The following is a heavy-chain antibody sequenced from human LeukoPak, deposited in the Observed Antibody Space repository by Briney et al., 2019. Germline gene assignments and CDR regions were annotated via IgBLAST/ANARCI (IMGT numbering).Heavy chain of an antibody. V-gene: IGHV4-39*07. CDR2: IYYSGST. D-gene: IGHD5-12*01. CDR3: ARVDQSGYDTRGWFDP. Sequence: SETLSLTCTVSGGSISSSTYYWGWIRQPPGKGLEWIGSIYYSGSTNYNPSLKSRVTISLDTSKNQFSLKLSSVTAADTAVYYCARVDQSGYDTRGWFDPWGQGTLVTVSS. J-gene: IGHJ5*02. CDR1: GGSISSSTYY.